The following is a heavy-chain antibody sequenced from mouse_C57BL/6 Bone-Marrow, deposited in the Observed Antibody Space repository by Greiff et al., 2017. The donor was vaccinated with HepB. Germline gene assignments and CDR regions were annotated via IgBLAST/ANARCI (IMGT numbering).Heavy chain of an antibody. J-gene: IGHJ3*01. D-gene: IGHD2-3*01. CDR2: IDPSDSYT. V-gene: IGHV1-59*01. CDR1: GYTFTSYW. Sequence: VQLQQPGAELVRPGTSVKLSCKASGYTFTSYWMHWVKQRPGQGLEWIGVIDPSDSYTNYNQKFKGKATLTVDTSSSTAYMQLSSLTSEDSAVYYCARERDGYTWFAYWGQGTLVTVSA. CDR3: ARERDGYTWFAY.